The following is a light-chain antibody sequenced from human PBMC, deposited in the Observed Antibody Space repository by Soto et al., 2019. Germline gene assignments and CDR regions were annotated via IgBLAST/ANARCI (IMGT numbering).Light chain of an antibody. CDR2: GAS. CDR1: RSVGSIC. Sequence: EFLLTQSPGTLSLSPGERPTLSCRRTRSVGSICLAWYQQRPGQAPTLPISGASNRATGIPDRFSGSGSGTAFTLTISRLEPEDFAVYYCQQYGSSGTFGQGTKWIS. J-gene: IGKJ1*01. V-gene: IGKV3-20*01. CDR3: QQYGSSGT.